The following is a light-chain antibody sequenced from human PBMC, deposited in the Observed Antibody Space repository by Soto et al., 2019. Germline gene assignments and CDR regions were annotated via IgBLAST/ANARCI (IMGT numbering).Light chain of an antibody. CDR3: QQSYSTLLT. V-gene: IGKV1-39*01. Sequence: DIPMTQSPSSLSASVGDRVTITCRASQSISNYLNWYQQKPGKAPKVLISAASSLQSGVPSRFSGSGSGTDFTLTISSLQPEDFATYYCQQSYSTLLTFGGGTKVEIK. CDR2: AAS. CDR1: QSISNY. J-gene: IGKJ4*01.